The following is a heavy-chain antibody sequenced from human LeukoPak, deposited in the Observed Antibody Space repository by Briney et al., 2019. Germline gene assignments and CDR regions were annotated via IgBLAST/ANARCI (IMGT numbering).Heavy chain of an antibody. V-gene: IGHV4-34*01. CDR2: INHSGST. D-gene: IGHD4-23*01. CDR1: GGSFSGYY. Sequence: PSETLSLTCAVYGGSFSGYYWSWIRQPPGKGLEWIGEINHSGSTNYNPYLKSRVTISVDTSKNQFSLKLSSVTAADTAVYYCARGFGGNLGYWGQGTLVTVSS. CDR3: ARGFGGNLGY. J-gene: IGHJ4*02.